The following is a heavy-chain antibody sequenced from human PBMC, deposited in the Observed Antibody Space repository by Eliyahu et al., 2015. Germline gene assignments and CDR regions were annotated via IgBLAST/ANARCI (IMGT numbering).Heavy chain of an antibody. CDR3: ARVGPTNCSGGSCYGAY. CDR1: GGSFSGYY. V-gene: IGHV4-34*01. Sequence: QVQLQQWGAGLLKPSETLSLTCAVYGGSFSGYYWXWIRQPPGKGLEWIGEINHSGSTNYNPPLKSRVTISVDTSKNQFSLKLSSVTAADTAVYYCARVGPTNCSGGSCYGAYWGQGTLVTVSS. J-gene: IGHJ4*02. D-gene: IGHD2-15*01. CDR2: INHSGST.